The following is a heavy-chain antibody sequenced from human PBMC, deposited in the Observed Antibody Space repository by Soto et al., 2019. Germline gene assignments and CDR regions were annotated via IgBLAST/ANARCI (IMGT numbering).Heavy chain of an antibody. D-gene: IGHD2-2*01. CDR3: ARNVLRGYCSSSSCPFDP. J-gene: IGHJ5*02. V-gene: IGHV3-23*01. CDR2: ISSGGRST. CDR1: GFTFSGSA. Sequence: AGGSLRLSCAASGFTFSGSAMSWVRQAPGKGLEWVSGISSGGRSTDYADSVKGRFTISRDNSKNTLYLQMSSLRAEDTAAYYCARNVLRGYCSSSSCPFDPWGQGTLVTVSS.